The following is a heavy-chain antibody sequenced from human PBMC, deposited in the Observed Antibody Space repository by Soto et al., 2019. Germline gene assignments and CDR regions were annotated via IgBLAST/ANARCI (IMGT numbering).Heavy chain of an antibody. V-gene: IGHV4-39*01. D-gene: IGHD3-10*01. Sequence: QLQLQESGPGLVKPSETLSLTCTVSGGSISSSSYYWGWIRQPPGKGLEWIGSIYYSGSTYYNPSLKSRVTISVDTSKNQFSLKVSSVTAADTAVYYCARPGELLSRDWYFDLWGRGTLVTVSS. J-gene: IGHJ2*01. CDR3: ARPGELLSRDWYFDL. CDR2: IYYSGST. CDR1: GGSISSSSYY.